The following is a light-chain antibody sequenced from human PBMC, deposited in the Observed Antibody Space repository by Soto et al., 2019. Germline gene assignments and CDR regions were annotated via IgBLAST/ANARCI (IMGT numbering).Light chain of an antibody. Sequence: EIVLTQSPATLSLSPGERATLSCRASQSVTSYLVWYQHKPGQAPRLLIYDASNRATGIPARFTGSGSGIDFTLTISSLEPEDFAVYYCQHRYNWPFTFGQGTRLEIK. CDR3: QHRYNWPFT. V-gene: IGKV3-11*01. CDR1: QSVTSY. CDR2: DAS. J-gene: IGKJ5*01.